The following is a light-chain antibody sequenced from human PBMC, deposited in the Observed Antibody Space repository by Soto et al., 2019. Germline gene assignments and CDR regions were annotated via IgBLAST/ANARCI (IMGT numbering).Light chain of an antibody. V-gene: IGKV1-5*01. CDR3: QQAHSFPYT. CDR1: QSVRCW. CDR2: DAS. J-gene: IGKJ5*01. Sequence: IHMTHSPSTLSASLRYRFTITFRASQSVRCWLAWYQQKPGRAPKFLIYDASSLESGVPSRFSGSGSGTDFTLTISSLQPEDFATYYCQQAHSFPYTFGQGTRLEI.